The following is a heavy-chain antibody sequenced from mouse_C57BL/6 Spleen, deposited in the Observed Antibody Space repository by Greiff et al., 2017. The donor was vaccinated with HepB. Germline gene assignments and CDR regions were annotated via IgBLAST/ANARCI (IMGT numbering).Heavy chain of an antibody. D-gene: IGHD2-3*01. CDR3: ARLRLLRDYFDY. CDR1: GYTFTDYY. J-gene: IGHJ2*01. V-gene: IGHV1-26*01. CDR2: INPNNGGT. Sequence: EVQLQQSGPELVKPGASVKISCKASGYTFTDYYMNWVKQSHGKSLEWIGDINPNNGGTSYNQKFKGKATLTVDKSSSTAYMELRSLTSEDSAVYYCARLRLLRDYFDYWGQGTTLTVSS.